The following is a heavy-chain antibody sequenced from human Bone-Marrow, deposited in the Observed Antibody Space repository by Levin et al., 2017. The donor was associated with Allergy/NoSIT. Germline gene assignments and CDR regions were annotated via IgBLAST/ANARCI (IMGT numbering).Heavy chain of an antibody. CDR3: ARGTRIAASYYYYYYMDV. CDR2: IIPIFGTA. Sequence: EASVKVSCKASGGTFSSYAISWVRQAPGQGLEWMGGIIPIFGTANYAQKFQGRVTITADESTSTAYMELSSLRSEDTAVCYCARGTRIAASYYYYYYMDVWGKGTTVTVSS. V-gene: IGHV1-69*13. D-gene: IGHD6-13*01. CDR1: GGTFSSYA. J-gene: IGHJ6*03.